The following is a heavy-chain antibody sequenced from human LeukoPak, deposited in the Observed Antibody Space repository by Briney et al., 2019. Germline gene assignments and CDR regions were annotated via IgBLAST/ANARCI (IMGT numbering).Heavy chain of an antibody. Sequence: QPGGSLRLSCAASGFTFSSYAMSWVRQAPGKGLEWVSAISGSGGSTYYADSVKGRFTISRDNSKDTLYLQMNSLRAEETAVYYCAKQDYDFWSGIDYWGQGTLVTVSS. CDR2: ISGSGGST. CDR1: GFTFSSYA. J-gene: IGHJ4*02. D-gene: IGHD3-3*01. CDR3: AKQDYDFWSGIDY. V-gene: IGHV3-23*01.